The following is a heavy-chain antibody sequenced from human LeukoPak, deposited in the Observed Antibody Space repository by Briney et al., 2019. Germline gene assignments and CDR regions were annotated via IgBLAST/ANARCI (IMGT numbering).Heavy chain of an antibody. CDR2: ISGSGGST. CDR3: AKDWNDYGDYYDAFDI. CDR1: GFTFSSYA. J-gene: IGHJ3*02. Sequence: GGSLRLSCAASGFTFSSYAMSWVRQAPGKGLEWVSAISGSGGSTYYADSVKGRFTISRDNSKNTLYLQMNSLRAEDTAVYYCAKDWNDYGDYYDAFDIWGQGTMVTVSS. V-gene: IGHV3-23*01. D-gene: IGHD4-17*01.